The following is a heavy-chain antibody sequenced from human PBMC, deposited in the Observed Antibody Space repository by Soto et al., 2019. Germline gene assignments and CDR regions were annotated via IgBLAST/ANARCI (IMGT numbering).Heavy chain of an antibody. J-gene: IGHJ4*02. CDR2: IDWDDDK. D-gene: IGHD3-22*01. V-gene: IGHV2-70*11. CDR3: ALRDYYYDSSGYYFPY. CDR1: GFSLTTSGMC. Sequence: SGPTLVNPTQTLTLTCTFSGFSLTTSGMCVSWIRQPPGKALEWLARIDWDDDKYYSTSLKNRLTISKDTSKNQVVLTMTNVDPVDTATYYCALRDYYYDSSGYYFPYWGQGTPVTVSS.